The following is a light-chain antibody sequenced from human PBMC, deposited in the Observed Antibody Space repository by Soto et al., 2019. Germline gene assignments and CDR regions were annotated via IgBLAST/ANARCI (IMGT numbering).Light chain of an antibody. CDR1: QSVRSN. CDR3: QQYNNWPPRIT. CDR2: GAS. Sequence: EIVMTQSPATLSVSKGKRATLSCRASQSVRSNLAWYQQKPGQAPRHLIYGASTRATGIPARFSGSGSGTEFTPTISSLQSEDFAVYYCQQYNNWPPRITFGQGTRLEIK. V-gene: IGKV3-15*01. J-gene: IGKJ5*01.